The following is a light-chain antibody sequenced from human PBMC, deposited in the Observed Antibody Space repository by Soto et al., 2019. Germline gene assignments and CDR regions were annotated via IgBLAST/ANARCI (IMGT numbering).Light chain of an antibody. CDR1: QTVLSN. Sequence: EIVMTQSPATLSVSPGERATLSCRASQTVLSNLAWYQQKPGQAPRLLIHGASTRATGFPARFSGSGSGTEFTLTISSLEPEDSAVYYCQQRHMWPITFGQGTRLEI. CDR3: QQRHMWPIT. J-gene: IGKJ5*01. V-gene: IGKV3-15*01. CDR2: GAS.